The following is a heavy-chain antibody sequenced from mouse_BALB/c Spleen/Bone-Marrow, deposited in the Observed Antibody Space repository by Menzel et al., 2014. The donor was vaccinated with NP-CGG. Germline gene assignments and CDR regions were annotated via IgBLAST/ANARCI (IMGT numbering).Heavy chain of an antibody. CDR2: LWSGGST. D-gene: IGHD1-2*01. Sequence: VKLVESGLGLVQPSQSLSITCTVSGFSLTSYGVHWVRQSPGKGLEWLGVLWSGGSTDHNAPFISRLIISKDYSKSQVFFKMNNPQPNATAIYYCARGNHAARDYRGQGTPVPVS. CDR1: GFSLTSYG. CDR3: ARGNHAARDY. J-gene: IGHJ4*01. V-gene: IGHV2-2*02.